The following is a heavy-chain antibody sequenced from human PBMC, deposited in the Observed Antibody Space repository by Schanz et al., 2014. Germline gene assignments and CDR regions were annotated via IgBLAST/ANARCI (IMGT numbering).Heavy chain of an antibody. Sequence: VHLVESGGGLVQPGGSLRLSCAASGFSFSDHAMDWVRQAPGKGLEWVAVIWYDGSNKYYADSVKGRFTISRDNSKNTLYLQMNSLRAEDTAVYYCAKGRFGELSAFDIWGQGTMVTVSS. D-gene: IGHD3-10*01. CDR2: IWYDGSNK. V-gene: IGHV3-33*06. J-gene: IGHJ3*02. CDR1: GFSFSDHA. CDR3: AKGRFGELSAFDI.